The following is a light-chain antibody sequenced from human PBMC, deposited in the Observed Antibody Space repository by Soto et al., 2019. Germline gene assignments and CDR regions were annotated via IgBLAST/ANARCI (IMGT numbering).Light chain of an antibody. J-gene: IGKJ1*01. Sequence: IQMTQSPSTLSASVGDRVTITCRASQSVSSWLAWYQQKPGKAPKLLIYDASNLESGVPSRFSGSGSGTEFTLTISNLQPDDFATYYCQQYENYWTFGQGTKVDIK. CDR2: DAS. CDR3: QQYENYWT. V-gene: IGKV1-5*01. CDR1: QSVSSW.